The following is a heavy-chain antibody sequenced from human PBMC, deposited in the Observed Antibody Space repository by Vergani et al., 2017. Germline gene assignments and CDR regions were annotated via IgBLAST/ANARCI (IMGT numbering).Heavy chain of an antibody. CDR3: AKDISIRGYSSGDY. CDR2: ISWDGGTT. D-gene: IGHD6-19*01. J-gene: IGHJ4*02. CDR1: GFTFSSYS. V-gene: IGHV3-43*01. Sequence: EVQLVESGGGLVKPGGSLRLSCAASGFTFSSYSMHWVRQAPGKGLQWVSLISWDGGTTYYADSVKGRFTISRDNSKNSLYLQMNSLRTEDTAFYYCAKDISIRGYSSGDYWGQGTLVTVSP.